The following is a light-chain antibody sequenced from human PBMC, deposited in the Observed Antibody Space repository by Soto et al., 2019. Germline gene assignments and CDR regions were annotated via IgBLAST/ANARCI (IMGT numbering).Light chain of an antibody. CDR2: GAS. CDR1: QSVSSSY. V-gene: IGKV3-20*01. J-gene: IGKJ1*01. CDR3: QPYGSSRT. Sequence: IVFTHSPGTLSLSTGERATLSCRASQSVSSSYLAWYQQKPGQAPRLLIYGASSRATGIPDRFSGSGSGTDFTLTISRLEPEAFAVYYCQPYGSSRTFGQGTKV.